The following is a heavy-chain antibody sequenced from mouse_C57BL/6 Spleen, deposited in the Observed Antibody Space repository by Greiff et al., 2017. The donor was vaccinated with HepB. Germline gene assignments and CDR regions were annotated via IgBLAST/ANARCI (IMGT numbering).Heavy chain of an antibody. CDR3: AREHDYDGFAY. CDR2: ISYDGSN. J-gene: IGHJ3*01. D-gene: IGHD2-4*01. V-gene: IGHV3-6*01. CDR1: GYSITSGYY. Sequence: EVQLVESGPGLVKPSQSLSLTCSVTGYSITSGYYWNWIRQFPGNKLEWMGYISYDGSNNYNPSLKNLISITRDTSKNQFFLKLNSVTTEDTATDDCAREHDYDGFAYWGQGTLVTVSA.